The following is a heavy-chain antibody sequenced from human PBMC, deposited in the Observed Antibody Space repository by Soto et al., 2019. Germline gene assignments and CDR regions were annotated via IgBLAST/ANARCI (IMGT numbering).Heavy chain of an antibody. J-gene: IGHJ6*02. CDR1: GFTFSSYG. CDR2: IWYDGSNK. D-gene: IGHD3-3*01. Sequence: GGSLRLSCAASGFTFSSYGMHWVRQAPGKGLEWVAVIWYDGSNKYYADSVKGRFTISRDNSKDTLYLQMNSLRAEDTAVYYCARDVLRFLETYYYYGMDVWGQGTTVTVSS. CDR3: ARDVLRFLETYYYYGMDV. V-gene: IGHV3-33*01.